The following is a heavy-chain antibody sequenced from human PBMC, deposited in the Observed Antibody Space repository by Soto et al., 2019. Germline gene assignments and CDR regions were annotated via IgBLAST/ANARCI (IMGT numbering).Heavy chain of an antibody. CDR2: TYYRSKWYN. V-gene: IGHV6-1*01. CDR1: GDSVSRKSAA. CDR3: VRLIGNSWLEF. D-gene: IGHD3-22*01. J-gene: IGHJ4*02. Sequence: SQTLSLTCAISGDSVSRKSAASNWIRQSPSRGLEWLGRTYYRSKWYNDYAESVKSRITINPDTSKNQLSLHLNSVTPEDTAVYYCVRLIGNSWLEFWGQGTLVTVSS.